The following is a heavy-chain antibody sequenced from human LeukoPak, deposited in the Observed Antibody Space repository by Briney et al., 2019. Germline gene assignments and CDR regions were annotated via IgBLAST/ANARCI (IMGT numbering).Heavy chain of an antibody. D-gene: IGHD6-19*01. CDR3: ATAKYSSGWYGAFDI. Sequence: ASVKVSCKVSGYTLTELSMHWVRQAPGKGLEWMGGFDPEDGETIYAQKLQGRVTMTEDTSTDTAYMELSSLRSEDAAVYYCATAKYSSGWYGAFDIWGQGTMVTVSS. CDR1: GYTLTELS. CDR2: FDPEDGET. J-gene: IGHJ3*02. V-gene: IGHV1-24*01.